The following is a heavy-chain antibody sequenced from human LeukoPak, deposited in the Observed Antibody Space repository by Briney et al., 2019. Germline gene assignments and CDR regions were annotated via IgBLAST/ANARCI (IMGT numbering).Heavy chain of an antibody. Sequence: PGGSLRLSCTASGFTFSTYAMHWVRQAPGKGLEYVSGISTNGGNTYYANSVKGRFTISRDNSKNTLYLQMGSLRPEDMAVYYCARVFGIAVAGALDYWGQGTLVTVSS. CDR3: ARVFGIAVAGALDY. CDR1: GFTFSTYA. V-gene: IGHV3-64*01. J-gene: IGHJ4*02. CDR2: ISTNGGNT. D-gene: IGHD6-19*01.